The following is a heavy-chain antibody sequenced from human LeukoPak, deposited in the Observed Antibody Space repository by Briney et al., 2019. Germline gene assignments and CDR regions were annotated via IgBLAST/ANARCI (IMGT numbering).Heavy chain of an antibody. D-gene: IGHD5-18*01. J-gene: IGHJ4*02. Sequence: GGSLRLSCAASGFTFSAYGMHWVRQAPGKGLEWVTFIRSDGSNKYYADSVKGRFTISRDNSKNTLYLQMDSLRAEDTAVYYCAKDLDTAMGGYWGQGTLVTVSS. CDR3: AKDLDTAMGGY. CDR1: GFTFSAYG. CDR2: IRSDGSNK. V-gene: IGHV3-30*02.